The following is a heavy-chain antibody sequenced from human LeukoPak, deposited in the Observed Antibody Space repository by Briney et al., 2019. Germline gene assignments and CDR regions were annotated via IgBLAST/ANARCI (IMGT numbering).Heavy chain of an antibody. CDR3: AKRDSSSWYYFDY. CDR2: ISGSGGST. Sequence: PGGSLRLSCAASGFTFSSYAMSWVRQAPGKGLEWVSAISGSGGSTYYADSVKGRFTISRDNSKNTLYLQMNGLRAEDTAVYYCAKRDSSSWYYFDYWGQGTLVTVSS. D-gene: IGHD6-13*01. J-gene: IGHJ4*02. CDR1: GFTFSSYA. V-gene: IGHV3-23*01.